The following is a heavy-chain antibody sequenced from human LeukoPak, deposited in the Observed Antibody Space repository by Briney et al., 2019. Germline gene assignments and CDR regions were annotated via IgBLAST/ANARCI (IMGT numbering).Heavy chain of an antibody. V-gene: IGHV3-66*01. CDR1: GFTVSSNY. CDR3: ARTKAHYYDSSGYYYRDAFDI. D-gene: IGHD3-22*01. J-gene: IGHJ3*02. Sequence: GGSLRLSCAASGFTVSSNYMSWVRQAPGKGLEWVSVIYSGGSTYYADSVKGRFTISRDNSKNTLYLQMNSLRAEDTAVYYCARTKAHYYDSSGYYYRDAFDIWGQGTMVTVSS. CDR2: IYSGGST.